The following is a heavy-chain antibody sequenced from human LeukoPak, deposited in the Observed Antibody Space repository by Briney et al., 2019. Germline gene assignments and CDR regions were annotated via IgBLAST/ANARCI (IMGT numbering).Heavy chain of an antibody. CDR2: ISGSGGST. CDR1: GFTFSSYA. CDR3: AKDGYSGSYYGPNWFDP. J-gene: IGHJ5*02. Sequence: GGSLRLSCAASGFTFSSYAMSWVRQAPGKGLEWVSAISGSGGSTYYADSVKGRFTISRDNSKNTLYLQMNSLRAEDTAVYYCAKDGYSGSYYGPNWFDPWGQGTLVTVSS. V-gene: IGHV3-23*01. D-gene: IGHD1-26*01.